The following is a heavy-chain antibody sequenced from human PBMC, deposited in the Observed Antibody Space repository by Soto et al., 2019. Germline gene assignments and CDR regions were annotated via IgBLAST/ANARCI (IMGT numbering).Heavy chain of an antibody. J-gene: IGHJ4*02. V-gene: IGHV1-69*12. CDR3: ARSGGLDRDFNY. D-gene: IGHD2-15*01. Sequence: QVQLVQSGAAVKKPGSSVKVSCKASGGTFSSDSFSWVRQAPGQGLEWMGGIIPMFDTPIYAQKFQDRVTITADESTSPAYTQLSSLRSGDTAVYYCARSGGLDRDFNYWGQGSLVTVSS. CDR1: GGTFSSDS. CDR2: IIPMFDTP.